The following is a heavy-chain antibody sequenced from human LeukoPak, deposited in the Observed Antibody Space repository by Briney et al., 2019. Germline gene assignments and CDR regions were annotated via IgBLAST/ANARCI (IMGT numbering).Heavy chain of an antibody. J-gene: IGHJ5*02. CDR2: IYYSGST. D-gene: IGHD3-10*01. CDR1: GGSISSNSYY. CDR3: ARRPPYYYDNWFDP. V-gene: IGHV4-39*01. Sequence: SETLSLTCTVSGGSISSNSYYWGWIRQPPGKGLEWIGSIYYSGSTYYNPSLKSRVTISVDTSKNQFSLKLSSVTAADTAVYYCARRPPYYYDNWFDPWGQGTLVTVSS.